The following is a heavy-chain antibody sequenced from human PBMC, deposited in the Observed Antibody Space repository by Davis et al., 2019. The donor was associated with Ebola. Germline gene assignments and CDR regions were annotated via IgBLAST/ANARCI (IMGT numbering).Heavy chain of an antibody. CDR2: IIPILGIA. CDR1: GGTFSSYA. Sequence: SVKVSCKASGGTFSSYAISWVRQAPGKGLEWMGRIIPILGIANYAQKFQGRVTITADKSTSTAYMELSSLRSEDTAVYYCARDFIVVVTVDYYYYYGMDVWGQGTTVTVSS. D-gene: IGHD2-21*02. V-gene: IGHV1-69*04. CDR3: ARDFIVVVTVDYYYYYGMDV. J-gene: IGHJ6*02.